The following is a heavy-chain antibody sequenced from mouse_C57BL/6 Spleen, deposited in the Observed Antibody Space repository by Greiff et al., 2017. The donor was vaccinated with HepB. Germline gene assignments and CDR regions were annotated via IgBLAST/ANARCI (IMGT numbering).Heavy chain of an antibody. Sequence: VQLQQSGAELVKPGASVTLSCTASGFNITDYYMHWVKQRTEQGLEWIGRIDPEDGDTNYAPKFQGKATITADTSSNTAYLQLSSLTSEDSAVYYCARATRVIWDWGQGTTRTVSS. CDR3: ARATRVIWD. CDR2: IDPEDGDT. CDR1: GFNITDYY. V-gene: IGHV14-2*01. D-gene: IGHD2-1*01. J-gene: IGHJ2*01.